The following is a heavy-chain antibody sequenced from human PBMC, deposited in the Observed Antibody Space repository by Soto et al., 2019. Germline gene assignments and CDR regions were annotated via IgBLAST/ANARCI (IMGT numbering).Heavy chain of an antibody. CDR2: IIPILGIA. V-gene: IGHV1-69*02. CDR1: GGTFSSYT. D-gene: IGHD6-19*01. J-gene: IGHJ6*02. CDR3: ASLAGGEGMDV. Sequence: QVQLVQSGAEVKKPGSSVKVSCKASGGTFSSYTISWVRQAPGQGLEWMGRIIPILGIANYAQKFQVRVKITADKSSSTAYMELSSLRSADTAEYYCASLAGGEGMDVWGQGTTVTVSS.